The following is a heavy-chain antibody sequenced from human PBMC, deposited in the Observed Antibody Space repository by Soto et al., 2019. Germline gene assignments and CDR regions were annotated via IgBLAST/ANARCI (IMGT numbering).Heavy chain of an antibody. J-gene: IGHJ6*02. CDR2: IYTSGST. V-gene: IGHV4-4*07. CDR1: GGSVRSYY. D-gene: IGHD1-26*01. Sequence: SLTCTGSGGSVRSYYWSWIRQPAGEGLEWIGRIYTSGSTNYNPSPKSRVTMSVDTSKNQFSLKLSSVTAADTAVYYCARGVRVVGATINSFYVMAVWAQGTTAPVS. CDR3: ARGVRVVGATINSFYVMAV.